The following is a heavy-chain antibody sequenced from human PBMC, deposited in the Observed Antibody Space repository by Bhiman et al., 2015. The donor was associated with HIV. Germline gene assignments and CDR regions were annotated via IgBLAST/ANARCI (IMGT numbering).Heavy chain of an antibody. CDR2: IKQDGSEK. Sequence: EVQLLESGGGLVQPGGSLRLSCAASGFTFSTYAMSWVRQAPGKGLEWVANIKQDGSEKYYVDSVKGRFNISRDNAKNSLFLQMNSLRAEDTALYYCARSEGQKYWGQGTLVTVSS. J-gene: IGHJ4*02. CDR3: ARSEGQKY. CDR1: GFTFSTYA. V-gene: IGHV3-7*01.